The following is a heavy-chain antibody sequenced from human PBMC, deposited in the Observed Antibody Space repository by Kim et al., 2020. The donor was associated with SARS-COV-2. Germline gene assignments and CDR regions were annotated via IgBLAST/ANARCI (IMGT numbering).Heavy chain of an antibody. CDR1: GGSISSYY. CDR3: ASTPAWQQLRWFDP. CDR2: IYYSGST. J-gene: IGHJ5*02. Sequence: SETLSLTCTVSGGSISSYYWSWIRQPPGKGLEWIGYIYYSGSTNYNPSLKSRVTISVDTSKNQFSLKLSSVTAADTAVYYCASTPAWQQLRWFDPWGQGTLVTVSS. V-gene: IGHV4-59*01. D-gene: IGHD6-13*01.